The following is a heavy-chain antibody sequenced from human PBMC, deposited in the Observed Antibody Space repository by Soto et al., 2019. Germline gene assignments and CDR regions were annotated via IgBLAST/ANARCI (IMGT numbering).Heavy chain of an antibody. D-gene: IGHD3-3*01. CDR1: GFIFSSYA. J-gene: IGHJ4*02. Sequence: PGGSLRLSCAASGFIFSSYAMSWVRQAPGKGLEWVSGTSSSGGSTYYADSVKGRFTISRDNSKDTLYVQMDSLRAEDTAVYYCAKDIAYDFWSGFPFDHWGQGVLVTVSS. V-gene: IGHV3-23*01. CDR3: AKDIAYDFWSGFPFDH. CDR2: TSSSGGST.